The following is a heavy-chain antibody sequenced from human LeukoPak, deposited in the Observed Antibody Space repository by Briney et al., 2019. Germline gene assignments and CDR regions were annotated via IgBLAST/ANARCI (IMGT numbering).Heavy chain of an antibody. CDR2: IYYCGST. V-gene: IGHV4-61*01. CDR1: GGSVSSGSYY. J-gene: IGHJ4*02. CDR3: ARGLDYYDSSGYYYDY. D-gene: IGHD3-22*01. Sequence: KSSETLSLTCTVSGGSVSSGSYYWSWIRQPPGKGLEWIGYIYYCGSTNYNPSLKSRVTVSVDTSKNQFSLKLSSVTAADTAVYYCARGLDYYDSSGYYYDYWGQGTLVTVSS.